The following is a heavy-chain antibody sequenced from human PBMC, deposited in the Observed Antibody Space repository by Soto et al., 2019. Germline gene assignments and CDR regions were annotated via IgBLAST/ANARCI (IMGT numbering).Heavy chain of an antibody. J-gene: IGHJ4*02. CDR1: GYTFTGYY. D-gene: IGHD3-9*01. Sequence: GASVKVSCKASGYTFTGYYMHWVRQAPGQGLEWMGWINPNSGGTNYAQKFQGRVTMTRDTSISTAYMELSRLRSDDTAVYYCARVPYYDILTGYYSYFDYWGQGTRGTVS. CDR2: INPNSGGT. V-gene: IGHV1-2*02. CDR3: ARVPYYDILTGYYSYFDY.